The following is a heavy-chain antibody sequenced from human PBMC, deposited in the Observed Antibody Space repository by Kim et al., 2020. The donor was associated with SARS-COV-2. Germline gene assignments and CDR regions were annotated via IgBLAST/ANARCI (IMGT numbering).Heavy chain of an antibody. V-gene: IGHV3-30*04. D-gene: IGHD3-10*01. CDR3: ARATGGITMVRGVTDPRFRGGWFDP. J-gene: IGHJ5*02. CDR1: GFTFSSYA. Sequence: GGSLRLSCAASGFTFSSYAMHWVRQAPGKGLEWVAVISYDGSNKYYADSVKGRFTISRDNSKNTLYLQMNSLRAEDTAVYYCARATGGITMVRGVTDPRFRGGWFDPWGQGTLVTVSS. CDR2: ISYDGSNK.